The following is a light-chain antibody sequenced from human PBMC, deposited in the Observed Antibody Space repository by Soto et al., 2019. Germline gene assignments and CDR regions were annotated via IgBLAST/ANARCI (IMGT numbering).Light chain of an antibody. Sequence: ETVMTQSPATLSVSPGERATLSCRASQSISSNLAWYQQKPGQAPRLLIYGASTRATGIPDRFSGSGSGTDFTLTISRLETEDFAVFYCQQYGTSEIILGQGTRLEI. V-gene: IGKV3-15*01. J-gene: IGKJ5*01. CDR2: GAS. CDR1: QSISSN. CDR3: QQYGTSEII.